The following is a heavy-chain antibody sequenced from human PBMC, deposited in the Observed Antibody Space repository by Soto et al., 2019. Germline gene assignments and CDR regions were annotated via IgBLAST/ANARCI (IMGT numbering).Heavy chain of an antibody. CDR1: GGSFSDYY. D-gene: IGHD6-6*01. CDR2: INHSGST. V-gene: IGHV4-34*01. J-gene: IGHJ6*02. CDR3: ARQPGIAARPSYYYYYYGMDV. Sequence: MLSETLSLTCAVYGGSFSDYYWSWIRQPPGKGLEWIGEINHSGSTNYNPSLKSRVTISVDTSKNQFSLKLSSVTAADTAVYYCARQPGIAARPSYYYYYYGMDVWGQGTTVTVSS.